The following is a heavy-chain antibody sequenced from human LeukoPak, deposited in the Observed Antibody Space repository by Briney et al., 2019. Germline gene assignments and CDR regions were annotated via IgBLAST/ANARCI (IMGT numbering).Heavy chain of an antibody. V-gene: IGHV3-11*06. CDR1: GFTFSDYY. Sequence: GGSLRLSCAASGFTFSDYYMSWIRQAPGKGLEWVSSISSSSSYIYYADSVKGRFTISRDNAKNSLYLQMNSLRAEDTAVYYCARDYGVSDSWPLDYWGQGTLVTVSS. D-gene: IGHD6-13*01. CDR3: ARDYGVSDSWPLDY. CDR2: ISSSSSYI. J-gene: IGHJ4*02.